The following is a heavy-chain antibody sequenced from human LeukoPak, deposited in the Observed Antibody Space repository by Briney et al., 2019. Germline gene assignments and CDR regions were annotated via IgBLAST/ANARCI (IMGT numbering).Heavy chain of an antibody. CDR3: ARSVLLWCGEFPPNSQFDY. CDR2: IYYSGST. V-gene: IGHV4-39*01. Sequence: PSETLSLTCTVSGGSISSSSYYGGWIRQPPGKGLEWIGSIYYSGSTYYNPSLKSRVTISVDTSKNQFSLKLSSVTAADTAVYYCARSVLLWCGEFPPNSQFDYWGQGPLVTVSS. CDR1: GGSISSSSYY. J-gene: IGHJ4*02. D-gene: IGHD3-10*01.